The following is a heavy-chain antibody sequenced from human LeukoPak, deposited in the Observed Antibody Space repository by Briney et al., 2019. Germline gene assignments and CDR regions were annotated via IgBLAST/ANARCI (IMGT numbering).Heavy chain of an antibody. D-gene: IGHD3-16*01. Sequence: GGSLRLSCAASGLTFSTYGIHWVRQAPGKGLEWVAVISYDGSNKYYADPAKGRFTISRDNAKNTLYLQMNSLRAEDTAVYYCARLDGGNYWGQGTLVTVSS. CDR3: ARLDGGNY. CDR1: GLTFSTYG. J-gene: IGHJ4*02. V-gene: IGHV3-30*03. CDR2: ISYDGSNK.